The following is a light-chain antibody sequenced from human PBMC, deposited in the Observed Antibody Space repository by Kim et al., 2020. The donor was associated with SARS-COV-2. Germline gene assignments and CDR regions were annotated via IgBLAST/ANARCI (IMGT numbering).Light chain of an antibody. Sequence: LSPGERATLSCRASQSGSRDYLAWYQQKPGQAPRLRIYGASSRATGIPDRFSGSGSGTDFTLTISRLEPEDFAVYYCQQYSSSLYTFGQGTKLEI. V-gene: IGKV3-20*01. CDR3: QQYSSSLYT. CDR1: QSGSRDY. J-gene: IGKJ2*01. CDR2: GAS.